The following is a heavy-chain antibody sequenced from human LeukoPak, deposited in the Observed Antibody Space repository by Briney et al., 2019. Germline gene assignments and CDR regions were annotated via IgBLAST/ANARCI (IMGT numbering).Heavy chain of an antibody. CDR1: GYSISSGYY. CDR2: IYHSGST. J-gene: IGHJ5*02. D-gene: IGHD6-6*01. CDR3: ASARSSFNWFDP. V-gene: IGHV4-38-2*02. Sequence: PSETLSLTCTVSGYSISSGYYWGWIRPPPGKGLEWIGSIYHSGSTYYNPSLKSRVTISVDTSKNQFSLKLSSVTAADTAVYYCASARSSFNWFDPWGQGTLVTVSS.